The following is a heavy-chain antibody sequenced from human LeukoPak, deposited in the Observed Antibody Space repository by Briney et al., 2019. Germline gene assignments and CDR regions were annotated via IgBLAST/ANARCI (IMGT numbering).Heavy chain of an antibody. V-gene: IGHV1-69*05. D-gene: IGHD3-22*01. CDR2: IIPIFGTA. Sequence: SVKVSCKASGGTFSSYTISWVRQAPGQGLEWMGGIIPIFGTANYAQKFQGRVTITTDESTSTAYMELSSLRSEDTAVYYCARDRDYYDSSGYYLAGAFDIWGQGTMVTVSS. CDR3: ARDRDYYDSSGYYLAGAFDI. J-gene: IGHJ3*02. CDR1: GGTFSSYT.